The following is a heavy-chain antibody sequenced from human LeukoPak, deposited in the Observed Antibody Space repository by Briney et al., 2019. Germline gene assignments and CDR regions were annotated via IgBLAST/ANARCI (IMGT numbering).Heavy chain of an antibody. D-gene: IGHD6-19*01. V-gene: IGHV3-23*01. J-gene: IGHJ4*02. CDR2: ISGSGGST. Sequence: GGSLRLSCTASGFTFGDYAMSWVRQAPGKGLEWVSAISGSGGSTYYADSVKGRFTISRDNSKNTLYLQMNSLRAEDTAVYYCAKEAMWREQWKYFDYWGQGTLVTVSS. CDR1: GFTFGDYA. CDR3: AKEAMWREQWKYFDY.